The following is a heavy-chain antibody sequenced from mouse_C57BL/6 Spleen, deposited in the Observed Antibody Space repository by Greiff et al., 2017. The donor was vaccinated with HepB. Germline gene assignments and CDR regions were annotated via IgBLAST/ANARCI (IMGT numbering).Heavy chain of an antibody. V-gene: IGHV1-15*01. J-gene: IGHJ2*01. D-gene: IGHD1-1*01. CDR1: GYTFTDYE. CDR3: TRSGIYFDY. Sequence: VQLQQSGAELVRPGASVTLSCKASGYTFTDYEMHWVKQTPVHGLEWIGAIDPETGGTAYNQKFKGKAILTADKSSSTAYMELRSLTSEDSAVYYCTRSGIYFDYWGQGTTLTVSS. CDR2: IDPETGGT.